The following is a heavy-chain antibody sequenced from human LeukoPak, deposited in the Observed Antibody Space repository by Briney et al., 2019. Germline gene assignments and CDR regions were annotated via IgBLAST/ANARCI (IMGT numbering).Heavy chain of an antibody. D-gene: IGHD6-13*01. Sequence: GGSLRLSCAASGFTFSSYSMNWVRQAPGKGLEWVSSISSSSTHIFYADSVKGRFTISRDNAKNSLYLQMNSLRAEDSAVYYCAREGFDSSSWYGGVYWGQGTLVTVSS. CDR1: GFTFSSYS. CDR3: AREGFDSSSWYGGVY. V-gene: IGHV3-21*01. J-gene: IGHJ4*02. CDR2: ISSSSTHI.